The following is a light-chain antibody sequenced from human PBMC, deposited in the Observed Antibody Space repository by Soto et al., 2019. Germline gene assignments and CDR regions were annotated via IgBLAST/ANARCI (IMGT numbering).Light chain of an antibody. CDR2: RTS. CDR3: QQYGSSGT. V-gene: IGKV3-15*01. Sequence: IVMTQSPATLSVSPGERATPSCRASPSISSNLAWYQQTPGHAPRILMFRTSSRAAGFPAMCSGSGSGTEFNITISILQSDDFAVYYCQQYGSSGTFGQGTKVDIK. CDR1: PSISSN. J-gene: IGKJ1*01.